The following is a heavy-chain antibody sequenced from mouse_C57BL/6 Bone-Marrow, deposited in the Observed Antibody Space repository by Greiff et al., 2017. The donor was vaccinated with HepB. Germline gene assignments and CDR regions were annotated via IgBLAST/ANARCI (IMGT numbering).Heavy chain of an antibody. D-gene: IGHD2-13*01. V-gene: IGHV12-3*01. CDR1: GFPITSGYY. CDR2: ITHSGET. Sequence: QVQLKESGPGLVKPSPSLLLPCSTTGFPITSGYYWICIRQSPGKPLEWMGYITHSGETFYNPSLQSPISITRETSKNQFFLQLNSVTTEDTAMYYCAGERSDSFEFAYWGQGTLATVSA. J-gene: IGHJ3*01. CDR3: AGERSDSFEFAY.